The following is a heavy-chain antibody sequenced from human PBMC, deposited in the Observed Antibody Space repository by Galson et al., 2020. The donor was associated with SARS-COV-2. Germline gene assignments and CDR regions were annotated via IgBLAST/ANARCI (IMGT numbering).Heavy chain of an antibody. J-gene: IGHJ4*02. CDR2: ISYDGSNK. V-gene: IGHV3-30*04. Sequence: GGSLRLSCAVSGFTFSSYAMHWVRQPPGKGLEWVAVISYDGSNKYYADSVKGRFTTDRDNSKNTLYLQMNSLGAEDTAVYYCARPGSGSYYARVDYWGQGTLVTVSS. CDR1: GFTFSSYA. D-gene: IGHD1-26*01. CDR3: ARPGSGSYYARVDY.